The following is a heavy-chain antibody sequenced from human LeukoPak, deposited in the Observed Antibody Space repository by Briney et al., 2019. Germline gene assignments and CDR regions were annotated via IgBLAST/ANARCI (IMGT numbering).Heavy chain of an antibody. Sequence: ASVKASCKASGYTFTSYGISWVRQAPGQGLEWMGWISAYNGNTNYAQKLQGRVTMTTDTSTSTAYMELRSLRSDDTAVYYCARSTTGIAAAGTYPYYFDYWGQGTLVTVSS. V-gene: IGHV1-18*04. CDR3: ARSTTGIAAAGTYPYYFDY. CDR1: GYTFTSYG. J-gene: IGHJ4*02. D-gene: IGHD6-13*01. CDR2: ISAYNGNT.